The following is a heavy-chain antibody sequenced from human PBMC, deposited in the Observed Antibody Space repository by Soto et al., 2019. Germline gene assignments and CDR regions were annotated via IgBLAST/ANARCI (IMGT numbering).Heavy chain of an antibody. CDR2: IIPIFGTA. CDR3: AKTKAAAVVVITKYYFDY. V-gene: IGHV1-69*13. D-gene: IGHD3-22*01. Sequence: SVKVSCKASVGTFSSYAIICVRPDPGQGLEWMGGIIPIFGTANYAQKFQGRVTITADESKNTLYLQMNSLRAEDTAVYYCAKTKAAAVVVITKYYFDYWGQGTLVTLS. CDR1: VGTFSSYA. J-gene: IGHJ4*02.